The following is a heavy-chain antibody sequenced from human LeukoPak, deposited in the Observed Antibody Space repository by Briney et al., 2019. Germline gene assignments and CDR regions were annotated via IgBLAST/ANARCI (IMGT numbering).Heavy chain of an antibody. J-gene: IGHJ3*02. CDR1: GFSFSSYW. CDR2: IDNDGSPT. V-gene: IGHV3-74*01. Sequence: GSLRLSCTASGFSFSSYWMHWVRQAPGKGLVWVSRIDNDGSPTIYADSVKGRFTISRDNAKNTLYLQMNSLRAEDTAVYYCARTSGDYHTFDIWGQGTTVTVSS. CDR3: ARTSGDYHTFDI. D-gene: IGHD4-17*01.